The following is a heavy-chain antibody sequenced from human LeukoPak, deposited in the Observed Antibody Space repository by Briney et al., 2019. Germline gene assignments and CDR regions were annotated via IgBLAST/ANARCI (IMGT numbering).Heavy chain of an antibody. J-gene: IGHJ3*02. Sequence: TGGSLRLSCAASGFTFDDYAMHWVRQAPGKGLEWVSGISWNSGSIGYADSVKGRFTISRDHAKNSLYLQMNSLRAEDTALYYCAKDSRSHDAFDIWGQGTMVTVSS. CDR1: GFTFDDYA. V-gene: IGHV3-9*01. CDR3: AKDSRSHDAFDI. CDR2: ISWNSGSI.